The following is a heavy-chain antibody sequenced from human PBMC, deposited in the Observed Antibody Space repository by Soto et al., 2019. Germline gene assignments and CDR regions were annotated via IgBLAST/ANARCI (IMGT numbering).Heavy chain of an antibody. J-gene: IGHJ4*02. D-gene: IGHD4-17*01. V-gene: IGHV4-34*01. Sequence: SETLSLTCXVYGGSFSGYYWSWIRQPPGKGLEWIGEINHSGSTNYNPSLKSRVTISVDTSKNQFSLKLSSVTAADTAVYYCARGSAAVTTWGEYYFDYWGQGTLVTVSS. CDR3: ARGSAAVTTWGEYYFDY. CDR2: INHSGST. CDR1: GGSFSGYY.